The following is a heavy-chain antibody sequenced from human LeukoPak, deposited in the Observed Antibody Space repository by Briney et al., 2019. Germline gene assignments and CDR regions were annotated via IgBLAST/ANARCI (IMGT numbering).Heavy chain of an antibody. V-gene: IGHV3-30-3*01. Sequence: GGSLRLSCAASGFTFSSYAMHWVRQAPGIGLEWVAVISYDGSNKYYADSVKGRFTISRDNSKNTLYLQMNSLRAEDTAVYYCARDKYIAVEKGLDYWGQGTLVTVSS. CDR3: ARDKYIAVEKGLDY. CDR1: GFTFSSYA. D-gene: IGHD6-19*01. J-gene: IGHJ4*02. CDR2: ISYDGSNK.